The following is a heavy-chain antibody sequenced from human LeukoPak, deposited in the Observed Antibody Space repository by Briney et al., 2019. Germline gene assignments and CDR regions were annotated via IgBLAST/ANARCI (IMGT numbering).Heavy chain of an antibody. Sequence: NPSETLSLTCTVYGGSISSSSYYWGWIRQPPGKGLEWIGSMYYSGSTYYNPSLKSRVTISVDTSEIQFSLKLNSVTAADTAVYYCAGSGWNGGPFDSWGQGTLVTVSS. CDR3: AGSGWNGGPFDS. CDR1: GGSISSSSYY. D-gene: IGHD6-19*01. CDR2: MYYSGST. J-gene: IGHJ4*02. V-gene: IGHV4-39*07.